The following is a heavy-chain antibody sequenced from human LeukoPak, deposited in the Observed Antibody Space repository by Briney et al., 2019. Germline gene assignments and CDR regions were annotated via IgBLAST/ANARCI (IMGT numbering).Heavy chain of an antibody. CDR3: AREGSSGRYHDAFDI. D-gene: IGHD6-19*01. V-gene: IGHV1-46*01. CDR2: INPSGGST. Sequence: GASVKVSCKASGYTFTSYYMHWVRQAPGQGLEWVGIINPSGGSTSYAQKFQGRVTMTRDTSTSTVYMELSSLRSEDTAVYYCAREGSSGRYHDAFDIWGQGTMVTVSS. J-gene: IGHJ3*02. CDR1: GYTFTSYY.